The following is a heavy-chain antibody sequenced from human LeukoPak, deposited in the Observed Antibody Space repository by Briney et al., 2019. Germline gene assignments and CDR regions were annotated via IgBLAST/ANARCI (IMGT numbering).Heavy chain of an antibody. V-gene: IGHV4-59*01. CDR3: ARDYFGSGFFDY. J-gene: IGHJ4*02. D-gene: IGHD3-10*01. CDR2: IYYSGST. Sequence: SETLSLTCTVSGVSISNYYWSWLRQPPGKGLEWIGYIYYSGSTNYNPSLQSRATISVDPSKSQFSLRLSSVTAADTAVYYCARDYFGSGFFDYWGQGILVTVSS. CDR1: GVSISNYY.